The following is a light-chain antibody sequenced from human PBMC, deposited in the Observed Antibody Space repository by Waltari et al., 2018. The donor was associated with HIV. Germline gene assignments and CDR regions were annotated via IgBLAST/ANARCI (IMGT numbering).Light chain of an antibody. CDR2: EVS. CDR3: CSYAGSSTL. Sequence: QSALTQPAAVSGSPGQSITISCTGTSSDVGSYKLVSWYQQHPGKAPKLMIYEVSKRPSGVSNRFSGSKSGNTASLTISGLQAEDEADYYCCSYAGSSTLFGGGTKLTVL. J-gene: IGLJ3*02. CDR1: SSDVGSYKL. V-gene: IGLV2-23*02.